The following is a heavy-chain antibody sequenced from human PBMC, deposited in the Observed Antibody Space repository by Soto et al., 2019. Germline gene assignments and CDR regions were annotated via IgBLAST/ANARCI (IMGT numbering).Heavy chain of an antibody. Sequence: PGGSLRLSCAASGFTFDDYAMHWVRQAPGKDLEWVSGISWNSGSIGYADSVKGRFTISRDNAKNSLYLQMNSLRAEDTALYYCAKPPVTGYSSGWYGMDVWGQGTTVTVSS. CDR3: AKPPVTGYSSGWYGMDV. V-gene: IGHV3-9*01. CDR1: GFTFDDYA. J-gene: IGHJ6*02. CDR2: ISWNSGSI. D-gene: IGHD6-19*01.